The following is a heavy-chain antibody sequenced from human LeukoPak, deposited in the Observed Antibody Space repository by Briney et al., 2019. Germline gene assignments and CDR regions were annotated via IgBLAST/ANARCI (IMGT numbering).Heavy chain of an antibody. V-gene: IGHV4-59*12. CDR3: ARGGRYKDDAFDI. Sequence: SETLSLTCTVSGGSINYYYWSWIRQPPGKGLEWIGYISYSGSTNYNPSLRSRVTISVDSSKNQFSLNLSSVTAADTAVYYCARGGRYKDDAFDIWGQGTMVTVSS. J-gene: IGHJ3*02. D-gene: IGHD3-10*01. CDR2: ISYSGST. CDR1: GGSINYYY.